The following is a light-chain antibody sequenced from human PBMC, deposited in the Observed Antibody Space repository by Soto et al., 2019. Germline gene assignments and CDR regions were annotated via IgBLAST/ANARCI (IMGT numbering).Light chain of an antibody. J-gene: IGKJ1*01. Sequence: DIQMTQFPSTLSASVGDRVTITCRASQTISNWLAWYQQKPGKAPKLLIYDASNLENGVPSRFSGIGSGTEFTLTIHSLQPYDFATYYCQEYNSFSTFGQVNNVEIK. V-gene: IGKV1-5*01. CDR2: DAS. CDR1: QTISNW. CDR3: QEYNSFST.